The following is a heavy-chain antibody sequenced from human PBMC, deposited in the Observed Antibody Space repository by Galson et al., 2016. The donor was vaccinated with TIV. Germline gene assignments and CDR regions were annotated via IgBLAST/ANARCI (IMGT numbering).Heavy chain of an antibody. CDR1: GFTYINYA. CDR3: ARVSGENYFDF. Sequence: SLRLSCAVSGFTYINYAMTWVRQAPGKGLEWVSAISASGTKTYYADSVRGRFTISRDNSKNTVSMQLNSLRAEDTAVYFCARVSGENYFDFWGRGTLVTVSS. D-gene: IGHD3-3*01. J-gene: IGHJ2*01. CDR2: ISASGTKT. V-gene: IGHV3-23*01.